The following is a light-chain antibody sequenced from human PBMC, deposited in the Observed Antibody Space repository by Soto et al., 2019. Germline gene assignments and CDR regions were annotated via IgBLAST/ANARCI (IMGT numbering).Light chain of an antibody. CDR2: GAS. J-gene: IGKJ1*01. CDR3: QHYNNWHPWT. Sequence: EIVMTQSPATLSVSPGERATLSCRASQSISSNLAWYQQKPGQAPRLLIYGASTRATGIPARFSGSGSGTEFTLTNSSLQSEDFAVYYCQHYNNWHPWTFGQGTKVEIK. V-gene: IGKV3-15*01. CDR1: QSISSN.